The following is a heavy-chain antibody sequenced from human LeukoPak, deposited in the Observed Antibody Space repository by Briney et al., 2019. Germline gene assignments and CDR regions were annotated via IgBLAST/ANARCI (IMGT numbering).Heavy chain of an antibody. V-gene: IGHV1-2*06. D-gene: IGHD6-19*01. CDR3: ARGGGTAVGYQFYYMDV. CDR2: INTKTSGI. J-gene: IGHJ6*03. CDR1: GYTFTSYY. Sequence: ASVKVSCKASGYTFTSYYMHWVRQAPGQELEWMGRINTKTSGIKYAQKFQGGVTMTWDTSITTAHMDLSRLKYDDTAVYYCARGGGTAVGYQFYYMDVWGKGTTVTVSS.